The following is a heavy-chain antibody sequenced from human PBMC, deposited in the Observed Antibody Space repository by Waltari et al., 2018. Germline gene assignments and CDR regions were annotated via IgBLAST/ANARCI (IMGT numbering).Heavy chain of an antibody. V-gene: IGHV3-74*01. CDR2: INTDGSST. Sequence: EVQLVESGGGLVQPGGSLRLSCAASGFTFSSYWMHWVRQAPGKGLVWVSRINTDGSSTSYADSVKGRFTISRDNAKNSLYLQMNSLRAEDTAVYYCARVGVVVAASDYWCQGTLVTVSS. CDR1: GFTFSSYW. J-gene: IGHJ4*02. D-gene: IGHD2-15*01. CDR3: ARVGVVVAASDY.